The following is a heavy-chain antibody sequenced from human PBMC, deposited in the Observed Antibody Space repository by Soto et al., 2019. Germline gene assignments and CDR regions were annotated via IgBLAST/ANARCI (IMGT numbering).Heavy chain of an antibody. CDR2: IYHTGTT. D-gene: IGHD5-12*01. J-gene: IGHJ4*02. V-gene: IGHV4-4*02. Sequence: PSETLSLTCAVSGGSISSTNWWSWVRQPPGKGLEWIGEIYHTGTTKYNPSLKSRVTMSVDTSKNQFSLRLISVTAADTAKYFCAREGNLGRWLQPLDFWGQGTLVTVSS. CDR3: AREGNLGRWLQPLDF. CDR1: GGSISSTNW.